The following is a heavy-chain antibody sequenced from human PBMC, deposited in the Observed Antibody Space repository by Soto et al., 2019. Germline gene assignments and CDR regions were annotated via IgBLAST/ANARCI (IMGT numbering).Heavy chain of an antibody. CDR3: AIEVGRSNKFDL. D-gene: IGHD6-13*01. CDR2: YDLEKGET. V-gene: IGHV1-24*01. Sequence: ASVKVSCKVSGYSLTELSIHWVRQAPGEGLEWMGGYDLEKGETIYAQKFQGRVTMTEDSPAGTPYMQLRSLRSEDTAVYYCAIEVGRSNKFDLWGQGTMVTVSS. CDR1: GYSLTELS. J-gene: IGHJ5*02.